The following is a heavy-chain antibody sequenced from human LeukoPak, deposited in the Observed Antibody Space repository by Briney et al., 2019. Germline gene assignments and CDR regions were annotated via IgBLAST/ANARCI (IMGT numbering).Heavy chain of an antibody. CDR1: GGSISSSSYY. J-gene: IGHJ5*02. CDR2: IYYSGST. Sequence: SETLSLTCTVSGGSISSSSYYWGWIRQPPGKGLEWIGSIYYSGSTYYNPSLKSRVTMSVDTSMNQFSLKLSSVTAADTAVYYCARDRGYCSSTSCYWTNDNWFDPWGQGTLVTVSS. V-gene: IGHV4-39*07. D-gene: IGHD2-2*03. CDR3: ARDRGYCSSTSCYWTNDNWFDP.